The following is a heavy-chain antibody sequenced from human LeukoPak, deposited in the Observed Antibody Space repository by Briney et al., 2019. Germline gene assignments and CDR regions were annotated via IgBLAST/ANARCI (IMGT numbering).Heavy chain of an antibody. CDR2: IYQSGTT. CDR3: GRGGIAAAASGIDF. CDR1: GGSISSGGFS. Sequence: PSETLSLTCAVSGGSISSGGFSWNWIRQPPGKGLEWIGYIYQSGTTYYNPSLKSRVTISVDRPKNQFSLKLSSVTAADTAVYYCGRGGIAAAASGIDFWGPGTLVTVSS. D-gene: IGHD6-13*01. V-gene: IGHV4-30-2*01. J-gene: IGHJ4*02.